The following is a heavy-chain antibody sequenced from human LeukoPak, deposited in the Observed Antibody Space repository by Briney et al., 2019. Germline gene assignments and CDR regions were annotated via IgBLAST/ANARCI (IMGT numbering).Heavy chain of an antibody. V-gene: IGHV3-13*04. D-gene: IGHD2-15*01. CDR2: IGTAGDT. Sequence: GGSLRLSCAASGFTFSSYDMHWVRQATGKGLEWVSAIGTAGDTYYPGSVKGRFTISRENAKNSLYLQMNSLRAGDTAVYYCARRLGYCSGGSCYSDYYGMDVWGQGTTVTVSS. CDR1: GFTFSSYD. CDR3: ARRLGYCSGGSCYSDYYGMDV. J-gene: IGHJ6*02.